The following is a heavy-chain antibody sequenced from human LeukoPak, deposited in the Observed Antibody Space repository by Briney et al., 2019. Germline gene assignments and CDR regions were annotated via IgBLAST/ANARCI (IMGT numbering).Heavy chain of an antibody. CDR1: GFTFSSYA. J-gene: IGHJ4*02. V-gene: IGHV3-23*01. CDR3: AKKEDIVVVPAAPSDY. D-gene: IGHD2-2*01. CDR2: ISGSGGST. Sequence: GGSLRLSCAASGFTFSSYAMSWVRQAPGKGLEWVSAISGSGGSTYYADSVKGRFTISRDNSKNTLYLQMNSLRAEDTAVYYCAKKEDIVVVPAAPSDYWGQGTLVTVSS.